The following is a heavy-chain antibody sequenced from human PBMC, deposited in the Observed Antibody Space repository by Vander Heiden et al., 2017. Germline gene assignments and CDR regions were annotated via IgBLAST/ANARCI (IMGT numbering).Heavy chain of an antibody. D-gene: IGHD3-9*01. Sequence: EVQLVESGGGLVQPGGSERLSCVVSGFPFSMYWMSWVRQAPGKGLEWVANIKQDGREKYYVDSVEGRFTISRDNAKNSLYLQMNSLRVEDTAVYYCARELWPPSGYYYYGMDVWGQGTTVTVSS. V-gene: IGHV3-7*01. J-gene: IGHJ6*02. CDR1: GFPFSMYW. CDR3: ARELWPPSGYYYYGMDV. CDR2: IKQDGREK.